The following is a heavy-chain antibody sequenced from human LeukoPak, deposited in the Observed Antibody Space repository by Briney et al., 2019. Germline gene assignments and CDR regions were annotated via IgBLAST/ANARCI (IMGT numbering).Heavy chain of an antibody. V-gene: IGHV3-9*01. CDR2: ISWNSGSI. J-gene: IGHJ6*02. CDR1: GFTFDDYA. Sequence: GRSLRLSCAASGFTFDDYAMHWVRQAPGKGLEWVSGISWNSGSIGYADSVKGRFTISRDNAKNSLYLQMNSLRAEDTALYYCAKEDYYYYGMDVWGQGTTDTVSS. CDR3: AKEDYYYYGMDV.